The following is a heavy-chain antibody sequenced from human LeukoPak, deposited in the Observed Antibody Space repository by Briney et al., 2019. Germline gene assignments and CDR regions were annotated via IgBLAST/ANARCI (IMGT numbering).Heavy chain of an antibody. D-gene: IGHD5-18*01. Sequence: GASVKVSCKASGYTFTSYDINWVRQATGQGLEWMGWMNPNSGNTGYAQKFQGRVTITADESTSTAYMELSSLRSEDTAVYYCARSGYSYGLGGYYYYYMDVWGKGTTVTISS. CDR3: ARSGYSYGLGGYYYYYMDV. CDR1: GYTFTSYD. V-gene: IGHV1-8*01. J-gene: IGHJ6*03. CDR2: MNPNSGNT.